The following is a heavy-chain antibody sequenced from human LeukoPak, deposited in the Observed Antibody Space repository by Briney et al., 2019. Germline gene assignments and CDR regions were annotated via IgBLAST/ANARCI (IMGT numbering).Heavy chain of an antibody. D-gene: IGHD3-3*01. CDR1: GYTFTSYG. V-gene: IGHV1-18*01. CDR3: ARPQPYYDFWSGDTSSWFDP. CDR2: ISAYNGNT. J-gene: IGHJ5*02. Sequence: ASVKVSCKASGYTFTSYGISWVRQAPGQGLEWRGWISAYNGNTNYAQKLQGRVTMTTHTSTSTAYMELRSLRSDDTAVYYCARPQPYYDFWSGDTSSWFDPWGQGTLVTVSS.